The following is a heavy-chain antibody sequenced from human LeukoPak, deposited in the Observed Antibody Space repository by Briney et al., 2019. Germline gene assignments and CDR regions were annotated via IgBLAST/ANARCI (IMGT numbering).Heavy chain of an antibody. J-gene: IGHJ4*02. CDR1: GFTFSSYA. D-gene: IGHD2-2*02. CDR3: ARGDTSFDY. V-gene: IGHV3-23*01. CDR2: ITGSGGST. Sequence: GGSLRLSCAASGFTFSSYAMNWVRQAPGKGLEWVSTITGSGGSTYYADSVKGRFTMSRDNSKNTLYLQMNSLGVGDTAVYYCARGDTSFDYWGQGTLVTVSS.